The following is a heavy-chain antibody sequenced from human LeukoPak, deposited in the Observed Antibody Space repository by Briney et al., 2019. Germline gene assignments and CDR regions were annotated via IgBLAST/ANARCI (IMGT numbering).Heavy chain of an antibody. J-gene: IGHJ4*02. Sequence: GGSLRLSCAASEFTFRSYAMSWVRQAPGKGLEWISGITYSCGDTYHSDSVKGRFTISRNDSKNTLYLEMTNLRADDTAVYFCAKGSTTSRPYYFDHWGQGTLVTVSS. V-gene: IGHV3-23*01. CDR1: EFTFRSYA. D-gene: IGHD1-14*01. CDR2: ITYSCGDT. CDR3: AKGSTTSRPYYFDH.